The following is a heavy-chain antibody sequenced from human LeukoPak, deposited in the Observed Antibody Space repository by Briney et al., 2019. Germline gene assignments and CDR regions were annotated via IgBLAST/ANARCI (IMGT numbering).Heavy chain of an antibody. Sequence: GRSLRLSCAASGFIFSTYAMHWVRQAPGKGLEWVAVISYDGSNKYYADSVKGRLTFSRDNSKNTLYLQMNSLRAEDTAVYYCARPYNYDTSAYYFDYWGQGTLVTVSS. V-gene: IGHV3-30-3*01. CDR3: ARPYNYDTSAYYFDY. D-gene: IGHD3-22*01. CDR2: ISYDGSNK. CDR1: GFIFSTYA. J-gene: IGHJ4*02.